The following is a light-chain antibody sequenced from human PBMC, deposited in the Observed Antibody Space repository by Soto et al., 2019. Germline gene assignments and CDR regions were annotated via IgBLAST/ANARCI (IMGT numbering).Light chain of an antibody. J-gene: IGKJ3*01. CDR1: QSVSSPY. V-gene: IGKV3-20*01. CDR2: GAS. Sequence: EVVLTQSPVTLSLSPGERATLSCRASQSVSSPYLAWYQQKPGQPPRLLIYGASSRATDIPDRFIGSGSGTEFTLTIARLAPEDFAMYYCQQYESSPFTFGPGTNVDI. CDR3: QQYESSPFT.